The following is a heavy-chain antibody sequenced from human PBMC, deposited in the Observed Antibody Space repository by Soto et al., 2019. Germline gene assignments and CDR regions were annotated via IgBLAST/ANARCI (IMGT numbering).Heavy chain of an antibody. CDR3: ARGYYDSSGYYLDY. J-gene: IGHJ4*02. CDR1: GGSISPYY. D-gene: IGHD3-22*01. Sequence: SETLSLTCTVSGGSISPYYWTWVRQPPGKGLEWIGYIYYGGTTSYNPSLMSRVTISVDRSKNQFSLKLSSVTAADTAVYYCARGYYDSSGYYLDYSGQGTLVTVSS. CDR2: IYYGGTT. V-gene: IGHV4-59*12.